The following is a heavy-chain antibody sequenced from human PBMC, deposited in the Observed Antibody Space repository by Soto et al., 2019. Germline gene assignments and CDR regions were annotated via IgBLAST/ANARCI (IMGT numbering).Heavy chain of an antibody. V-gene: IGHV1-46*01. CDR2: INPSGGST. Sequence: GASVKVSGKASGYTFTSYYMHWVRQAPGQGLEWMGIINPSGGSTSYAQKFQGRVTMTRDTSTSTVYMELSSLRSEDTAVYYCAREMGCSGGSCYSLWGGYYYYYYGMDVWGQGTTVTVSS. CDR1: GYTFTSYY. D-gene: IGHD2-15*01. J-gene: IGHJ6*02. CDR3: AREMGCSGGSCYSLWGGYYYYYYGMDV.